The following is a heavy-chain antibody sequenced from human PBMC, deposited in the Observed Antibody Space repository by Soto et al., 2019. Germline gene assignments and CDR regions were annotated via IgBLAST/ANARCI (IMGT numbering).Heavy chain of an antibody. D-gene: IGHD6-6*01. CDR1: GFTFSSYV. J-gene: IGHJ6*02. V-gene: IGHV3-23*01. Sequence: EVQLLESGGGLVQPGGSLRLSCAVSGFTFSSYVMSWVRQAPGKGLEWVSGISGGGGSTYYADSVKGRFTISRDNSKNTLYLQMNSLKTEDTAVYYCTREMEQLAYYYYYGMDVWGQGTTVTVSS. CDR2: ISGGGGST. CDR3: TREMEQLAYYYYYGMDV.